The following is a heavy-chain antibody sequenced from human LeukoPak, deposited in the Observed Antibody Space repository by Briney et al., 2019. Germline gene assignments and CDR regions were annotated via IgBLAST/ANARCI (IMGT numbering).Heavy chain of an antibody. CDR2: ISAYNGNT. V-gene: IGHV1-18*01. CDR1: GYTFTNYG. D-gene: IGHD3-3*01. Sequence: GASVKVSCKASGYTFTNYGINCVRQAPGQGLEWMGWISAYNGNTNYAQNFQGRVTMTTVTSTSTAYMELRALRSDDTAVYYCARTPYYDFWSGYYHFDYWAQGTLVTVSS. CDR3: ARTPYYDFWSGYYHFDY. J-gene: IGHJ4*02.